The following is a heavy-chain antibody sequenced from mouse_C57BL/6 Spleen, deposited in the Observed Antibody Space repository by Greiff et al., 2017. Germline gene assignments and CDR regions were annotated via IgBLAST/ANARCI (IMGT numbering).Heavy chain of an antibody. CDR2: IWSGGST. D-gene: IGHD2-5*01. Sequence: VQLKESGPGLVQPSQSLSITCTVSGFSLTSYGVHWVRQPPGKGLEWLGVIWSGGSTDYNAAFISRLSISKDNSKSQVFFKMNSLQADDTAIYYCAKKGSYYSNPYAMDYWGQGTSVTVSS. CDR3: AKKGSYYSNPYAMDY. V-gene: IGHV2-4*01. CDR1: GFSLTSYG. J-gene: IGHJ4*01.